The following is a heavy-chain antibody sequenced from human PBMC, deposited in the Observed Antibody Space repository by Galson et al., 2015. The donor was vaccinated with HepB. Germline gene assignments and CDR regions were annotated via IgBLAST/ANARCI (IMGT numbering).Heavy chain of an antibody. CDR3: ARGRLRGLGYFDF. Sequence: SLRLSCAASGFGFGTYDMYWVRHSTGKSPEWVAAIGPSGDTYYADSVKGRFTVSRENAKNSLYPQMDSLRAGDTAVYYCARGRLRGLGYFDFWGQGTLVAVSS. D-gene: IGHD4-17*01. J-gene: IGHJ4*02. CDR2: IGPSGDT. CDR1: GFGFGTYD. V-gene: IGHV3-13*01.